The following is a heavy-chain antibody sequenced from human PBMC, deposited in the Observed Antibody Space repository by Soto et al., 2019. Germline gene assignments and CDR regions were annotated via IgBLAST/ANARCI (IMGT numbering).Heavy chain of an antibody. CDR2: ISYDGSNK. CDR1: GFTFSSYA. Sequence: GGSLRLSCAASGFTFSSYAMHWVRQAPGKGLEWVAVISYDGSNKYYADSVKGRSTISRDNSKNTLYLQMNDLRPDDTAVYHCATWNEREHAYDVWGQGTKVTVSS. V-gene: IGHV3-30-3*01. CDR3: ATWNEREHAYDV. J-gene: IGHJ3*01. D-gene: IGHD1-1*01.